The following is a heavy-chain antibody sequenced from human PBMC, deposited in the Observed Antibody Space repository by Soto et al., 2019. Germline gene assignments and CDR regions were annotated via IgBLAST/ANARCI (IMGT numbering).Heavy chain of an antibody. CDR1: GFTFSNAW. CDR3: TTSDCGGDCYSVGDAFDI. J-gene: IGHJ3*02. Sequence: GGSLRLSCAASGFTFSNAWMNWVRQAPGKGLEWVGRIKSKTDGGTTDYAAPVKGRLTISRDDSKNTLYLQMNSLKTEDTAVYYCTTSDCGGDCYSVGDAFDIWGQGTMVTVSS. D-gene: IGHD2-21*02. V-gene: IGHV3-15*07. CDR2: IKSKTDGGTT.